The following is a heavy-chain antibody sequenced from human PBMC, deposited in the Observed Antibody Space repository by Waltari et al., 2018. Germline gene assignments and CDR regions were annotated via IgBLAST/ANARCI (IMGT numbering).Heavy chain of an antibody. CDR2: INADGRST. J-gene: IGHJ5*02. D-gene: IGHD4-17*01. CDR1: GFTFRNYW. CDR3: AILRSTNYGANSPWFDP. V-gene: IGHV3-74*01. Sequence: EVQLVESGGGLVQPGGSLRLSCAASGFTFRNYWMHWVRQAPGKGLVWVSRINADGRSTSYADSVQGRFTISRDNAKNTLYLQMSSLRAEDTAVYYCAILRSTNYGANSPWFDPWGQGTLVTVSS.